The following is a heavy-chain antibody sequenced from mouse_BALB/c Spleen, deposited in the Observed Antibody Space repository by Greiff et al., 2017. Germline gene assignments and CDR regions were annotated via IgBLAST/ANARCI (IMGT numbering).Heavy chain of an antibody. CDR3: ASWDYFDY. V-gene: IGHV1-4*02. D-gene: IGHD4-1*01. Sequence: QVQLKESAAELARPGASVKMSCKASGYTFTSYTMHWVKQRPGQGLEWIGYINPSSGYTEYNQKFKDKTTLTADKSSSTAYMQLSSLTSEDSAVYYCASWDYFDYWGQGTTLTVSS. CDR1: GYTFTSYT. J-gene: IGHJ2*01. CDR2: INPSSGYT.